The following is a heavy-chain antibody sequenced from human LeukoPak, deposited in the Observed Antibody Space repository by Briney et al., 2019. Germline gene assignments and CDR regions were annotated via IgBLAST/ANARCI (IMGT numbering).Heavy chain of an antibody. CDR3: AREMLMGWFDP. J-gene: IGHJ5*02. D-gene: IGHD2-8*01. Sequence: GGSLRLSCAASGFTFSSYEMNWVRQAPGKGLEWVSYISSSGSTIYYADSVKGRFTISRDNAKNSLYLQMNSLRAEDTAVYYCAREMLMGWFDPWGQGTLVTVSS. CDR2: ISSSGSTI. CDR1: GFTFSSYE. V-gene: IGHV3-48*03.